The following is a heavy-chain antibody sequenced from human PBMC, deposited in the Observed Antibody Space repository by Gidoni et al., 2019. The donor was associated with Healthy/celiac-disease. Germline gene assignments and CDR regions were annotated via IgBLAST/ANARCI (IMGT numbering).Heavy chain of an antibody. J-gene: IGHJ6*03. D-gene: IGHD3-10*01. V-gene: IGHV4-59*01. CDR3: ARGTRGYMDV. Sequence: QVQLQESGPGLVKPSETLSLTCPVSGGSISSYYWSWIRQPPGKGLEWIGYIYYSGSTNYNPSLKSRVTISVDTSKNQFSLKLSSVTAADTAVYYCARGTRGYMDVWGKGTTVTVSS. CDR2: IYYSGST. CDR1: GGSISSYY.